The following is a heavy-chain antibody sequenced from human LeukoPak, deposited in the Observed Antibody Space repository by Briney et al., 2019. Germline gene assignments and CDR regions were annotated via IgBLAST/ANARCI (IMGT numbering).Heavy chain of an antibody. D-gene: IGHD5-18*01. V-gene: IGHV3-7*01. CDR2: INPDGNKK. CDR1: GFTFSSSW. J-gene: IGHJ4*02. CDR3: ARDLAYSRLDY. Sequence: AGGSLRLSCAVSGFTFSSSWMDWVRQAPGKGLEWVASINPDGNKKYSADSVKGRFAISRDNAENSLYLQMNSLRVEDTAFYYCARDLAYSRLDYWGQGMLVTVSS.